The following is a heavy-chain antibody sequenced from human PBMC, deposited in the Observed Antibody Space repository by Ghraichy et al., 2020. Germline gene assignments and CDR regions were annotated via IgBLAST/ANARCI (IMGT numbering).Heavy chain of an antibody. J-gene: IGHJ4*02. CDR2: IRPSGNT. V-gene: IGHV4-4*09. CDR3: ARRGDYARAFLDY. Sequence: SETLSLTCAVSGDSISAYYWNWIRQTPGKGLEWIANIRPSGNTNYNPSLKSRVTLSVDTSLNHFSLKLNSVTAADTAVCYCARRGDYARAFLDYWGQGLLVTVSS. D-gene: IGHD4-17*01. CDR1: GDSISAYY.